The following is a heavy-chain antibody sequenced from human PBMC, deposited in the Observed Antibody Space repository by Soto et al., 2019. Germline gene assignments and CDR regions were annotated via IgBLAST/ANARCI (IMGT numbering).Heavy chain of an antibody. J-gene: IGHJ6*02. V-gene: IGHV1-18*04. D-gene: IGHD2-21*02. CDR3: ARVAGEIVVVTAGSYYYYGMDV. Sequence: ASVKVSCKASGYTFTSYGISWMRQAPGQGLEWMGWISAYNGNTNYAQKLQGRVTMTTYTSTSTAYMELRSLRSDDTSVYYCARVAGEIVVVTAGSYYYYGMDVWGQGTTVTVSS. CDR1: GYTFTSYG. CDR2: ISAYNGNT.